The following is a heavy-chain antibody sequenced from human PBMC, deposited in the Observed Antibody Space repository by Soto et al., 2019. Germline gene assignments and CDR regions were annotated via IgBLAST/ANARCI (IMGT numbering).Heavy chain of an antibody. CDR3: TTLGPS. CDR1: GFTFSDAW. J-gene: IGHJ5*02. CDR2: VTTKTDGETT. Sequence: EVRLVESGGGLVKPGGSLRLSCAASGFTFSDAWMNWVRQAPGKGLEWVGHVTTKTDGETTEYAAFVKGRFSISRDDSTNTLFLQMTSLETDDTAMYYCTTLGPSWGQGTPVTVSS. V-gene: IGHV3-15*07.